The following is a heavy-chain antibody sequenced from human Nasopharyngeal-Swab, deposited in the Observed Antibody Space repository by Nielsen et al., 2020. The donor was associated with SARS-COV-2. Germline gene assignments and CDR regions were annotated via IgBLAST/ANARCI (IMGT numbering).Heavy chain of an antibody. CDR1: GFTVSSNY. J-gene: IGHJ4*02. Sequence: GGSLRLSCAASGFTVSSNYMSWVRQAPGKGLEWVSVIYSGGSTYYADSVKGRFTISRDNSKNPLYLQMNSPRAEDTAVYYCARAIFAYQLLIDGYYFDYWGQGTLVTVSS. D-gene: IGHD2-2*01. V-gene: IGHV3-53*01. CDR2: IYSGGST. CDR3: ARAIFAYQLLIDGYYFDY.